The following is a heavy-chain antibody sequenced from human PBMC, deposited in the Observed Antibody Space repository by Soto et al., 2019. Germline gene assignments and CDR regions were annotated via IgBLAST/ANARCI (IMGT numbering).Heavy chain of an antibody. CDR1: GGTFSSYS. Sequence: QVQLVQSGAEVKKPGSSVKVSCKASGGTFSSYSINWVRRAPGQGLEWMGEIIPIFGTAHYAQKFQGRVTITADESTSTAYMALSSLRSEDTAVYYCARDGGRNSGGIDYWGQGTLVTVSS. D-gene: IGHD1-26*01. J-gene: IGHJ4*02. CDR2: IIPIFGTA. V-gene: IGHV1-69*01. CDR3: ARDGGRNSGGIDY.